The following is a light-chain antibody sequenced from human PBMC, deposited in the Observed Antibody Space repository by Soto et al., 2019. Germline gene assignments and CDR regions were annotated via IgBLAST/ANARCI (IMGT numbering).Light chain of an antibody. CDR3: SSYTSSSTVV. CDR1: SSDVGGYNS. J-gene: IGLJ2*01. Sequence: QSVLTQPASVSGSPGQSITISCTGTSSDVGGYNSVSWYQQHPGKAPKLMIYEVTNRPSGVSNRFSGSKSGNTASLTISGLQAEDEAGYYCSSYTSSSTVVFGGGTKLTVL. V-gene: IGLV2-14*01. CDR2: EVT.